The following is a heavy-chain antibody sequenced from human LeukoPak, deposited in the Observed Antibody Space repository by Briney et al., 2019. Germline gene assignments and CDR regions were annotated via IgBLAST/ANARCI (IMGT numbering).Heavy chain of an antibody. CDR2: INPNSGGT. D-gene: IGHD3-9*01. CDR3: ARVGFDSDAFDI. Sequence: ASVKVSCKASGGTFSSYAISWVRQAPGQGLEWMGWINPNSGGTNYAQKFQGRVTMTRDTSISTAYMELSRLRSDDTAVYYCARVGFDSDAFDIWGQGTMVTVSS. CDR1: GGTFSSYA. J-gene: IGHJ3*02. V-gene: IGHV1-2*02.